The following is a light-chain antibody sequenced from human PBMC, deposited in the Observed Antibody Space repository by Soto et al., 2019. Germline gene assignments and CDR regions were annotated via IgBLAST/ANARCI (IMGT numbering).Light chain of an antibody. J-gene: IGKJ1*01. CDR3: QHYGSSPPWT. CDR2: GAS. CDR1: QTVSTN. V-gene: IGKV3-15*01. Sequence: EIVMTQSPATLSVAPGERATLFCRASQTVSTNLAWYQQKPGQPPRLLIFGASTRATGIPDRFSGSGSGTDFTLTISSLEPEDSAVYYCQHYGSSPPWTFGQGTKVELK.